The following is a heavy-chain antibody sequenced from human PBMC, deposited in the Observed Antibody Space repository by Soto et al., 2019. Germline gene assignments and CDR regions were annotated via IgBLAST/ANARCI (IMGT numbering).Heavy chain of an antibody. J-gene: IGHJ6*02. CDR3: AKDKVRIFDWLPDYGMDV. CDR1: GFTFSSYA. Sequence: GGSLRLSCAASGFTFSSYAMSWVRQAPGKGLEWVSAISGSGGSTYYADSVKGRFTISRDNSKNTLYLQMNSLRAEDTAVYYCAKDKVRIFDWLPDYGMDVWGQGTTVTVSS. V-gene: IGHV3-23*01. D-gene: IGHD3-9*01. CDR2: ISGSGGST.